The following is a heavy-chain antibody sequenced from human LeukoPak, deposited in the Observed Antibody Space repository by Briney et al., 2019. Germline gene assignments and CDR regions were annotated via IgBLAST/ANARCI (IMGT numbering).Heavy chain of an antibody. J-gene: IGHJ4*02. CDR3: AKIPMTTVTPFDY. CDR2: ISGSGGST. CDR1: GFTVSNSY. D-gene: IGHD4-17*01. Sequence: SGGSLRLSCAASGFTVSNSYMSWVRQAPGKGLEWVSAISGSGGSTYYADSVKGRFTISRDNSKNTLYLQMNSLRAEDTAVYYCAKIPMTTVTPFDYWGQGTLVTVSS. V-gene: IGHV3-23*01.